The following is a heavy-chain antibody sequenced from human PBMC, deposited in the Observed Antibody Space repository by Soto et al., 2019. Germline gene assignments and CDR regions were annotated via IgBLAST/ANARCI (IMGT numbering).Heavy chain of an antibody. CDR3: ARPGYYGLSGMDV. CDR2: IYYSGST. D-gene: IGHD3-10*01. J-gene: IGHJ6*02. CDR1: GGSISSSSYY. V-gene: IGHV4-39*01. Sequence: QLQLQESGPGLVKPSETLSLTCTVSGGSISSSSYYWGWIRQPPGKGLEWIGSIYYSGSTYYNPSLKSRVTISVDTSKNQFSLKLSSVTAADTAVYYCARPGYYGLSGMDVWGRGTTVTVSS.